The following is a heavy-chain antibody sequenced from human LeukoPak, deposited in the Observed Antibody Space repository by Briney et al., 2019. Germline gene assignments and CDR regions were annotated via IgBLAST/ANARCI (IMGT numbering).Heavy chain of an antibody. CDR1: GYTFTSYY. D-gene: IGHD6-13*01. V-gene: IGHV1-46*01. CDR3: AREETRSSSWYGVLDY. CDR2: INPSGGST. J-gene: IGHJ4*02. Sequence: GASVKVSCKASGYTFTSYYMHWVRQAPGQGLEWMGIINPSGGSTSYAQKFQGRVTMTRDTSTSTVYMELSSLRSEDTAVYYCAREETRSSSWYGVLDYWGQGTLVTVSS.